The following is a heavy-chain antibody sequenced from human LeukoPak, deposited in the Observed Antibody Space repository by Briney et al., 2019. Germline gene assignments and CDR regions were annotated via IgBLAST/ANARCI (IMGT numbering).Heavy chain of an antibody. Sequence: GGSLRLSCAASGFTFSDYYMPWIRQAPGKGLEWVSYISSSSTYTNYADSVKGRFTVSRDNAKNSLYLQMNSLRVEDTAVYYCARGGRGDGYNLAIDYWGQGTLVTVSS. CDR3: ARGGRGDGYNLAIDY. CDR1: GFTFSDYY. CDR2: ISSSSTYT. V-gene: IGHV3-11*05. J-gene: IGHJ4*02. D-gene: IGHD5-24*01.